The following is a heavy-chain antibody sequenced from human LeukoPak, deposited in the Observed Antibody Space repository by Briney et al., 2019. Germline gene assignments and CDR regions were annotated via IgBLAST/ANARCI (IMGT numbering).Heavy chain of an antibody. J-gene: IGHJ6*04. CDR2: INHSGST. D-gene: IGHD2-2*01. CDR1: GGSISSGSYY. V-gene: IGHV4-39*07. CDR3: ARRRYQLLRSYPLDV. Sequence: PSQTLSLTCTVSGGSISSGSYYWSWIRQPPGKGLEWIGEINHSGSTNYNPSLKSRVTISVDTSKNQFSLKLSSVTAADTAVYYCARRRYQLLRSYPLDVWGKGTTVTISS.